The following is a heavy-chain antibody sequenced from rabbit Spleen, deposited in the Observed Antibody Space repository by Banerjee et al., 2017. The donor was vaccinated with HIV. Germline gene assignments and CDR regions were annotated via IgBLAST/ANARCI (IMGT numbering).Heavy chain of an antibody. CDR1: GFSFSSGSY. CDR2: IYTGTIGTT. V-gene: IGHV1S40*01. Sequence: QSLEESGGGLVKPGASLTLTCKASGFSFSSGSYMCWVRQAPGKGLEWIACIYTGTIGTTYYATWAKGRFTISKTSSTTVTLQMTSLTAADTATYFCARDTGSSFSSYGMDLWGPGTLVTVS. CDR3: ARDTGSSFSSYGMDL. J-gene: IGHJ6*01. D-gene: IGHD8-1*01.